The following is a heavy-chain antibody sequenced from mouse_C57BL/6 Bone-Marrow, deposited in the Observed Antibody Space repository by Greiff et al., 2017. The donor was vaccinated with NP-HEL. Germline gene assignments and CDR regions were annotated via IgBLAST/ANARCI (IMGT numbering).Heavy chain of an antibody. CDR3: ARRDYDGYDYAMDY. D-gene: IGHD2-3*01. Sequence: QVQLQQSGAELARPGASVKLSCKASGYTFTSYGISWVKQRTGQGLEWIGEIYPRSGNTYYNEKFKGKATLTADKSSSTAYMELRSLTSEDSAVDFCARRDYDGYDYAMDYWGQGTSVTVSS. J-gene: IGHJ4*01. CDR1: GYTFTSYG. V-gene: IGHV1-81*01. CDR2: IYPRSGNT.